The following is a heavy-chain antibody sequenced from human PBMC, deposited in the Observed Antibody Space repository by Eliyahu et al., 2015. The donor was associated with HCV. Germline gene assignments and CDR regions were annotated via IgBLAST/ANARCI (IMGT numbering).Heavy chain of an antibody. J-gene: IGHJ3*02. Sequence: EVQLLESGGGLVQPGGSLRLSCAASGFAFSSYAMSWVRQAPGKGLEWVSAISGSGGSTYYADSVKGRFTISRDNSKNTLYLQMNSLRAEDTAVYYCAKDFVVVGELPLGAFDIWGQGTMVTVSS. CDR1: GFAFSSYA. V-gene: IGHV3-23*01. CDR2: ISGSGGST. D-gene: IGHD2-15*01. CDR3: AKDFVVVGELPLGAFDI.